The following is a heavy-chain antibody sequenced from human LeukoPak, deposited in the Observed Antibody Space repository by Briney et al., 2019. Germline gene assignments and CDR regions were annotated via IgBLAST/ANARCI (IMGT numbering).Heavy chain of an antibody. CDR1: GGSISSSSYY. CDR3: ARGSSTSCRI. V-gene: IGHV4-39*07. Sequence: PSETLSLTCTVSGGSISSSSYYWGWIRQPPGKGLEWIGSIYYSGSTYYNPSLKSRVTISVDTSKNQFSLKLSSVTAADTAVYYCARGSSTSCRIWGQGTMVTVSS. D-gene: IGHD2-2*01. CDR2: IYYSGST. J-gene: IGHJ3*02.